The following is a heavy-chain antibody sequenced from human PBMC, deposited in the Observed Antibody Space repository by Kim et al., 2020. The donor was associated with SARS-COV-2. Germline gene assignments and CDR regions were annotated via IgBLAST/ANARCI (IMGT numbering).Heavy chain of an antibody. V-gene: IGHV3-15*01. CDR2: DGETP. D-gene: IGHD3-16*01. Sequence: DGETPDYAPPVKGRFTISRDDSKNTLYLQMNSLKIEDTAVYYCGTLRFVDAWGQGTLVTVSS. J-gene: IGHJ5*02. CDR3: GTLRFVDA.